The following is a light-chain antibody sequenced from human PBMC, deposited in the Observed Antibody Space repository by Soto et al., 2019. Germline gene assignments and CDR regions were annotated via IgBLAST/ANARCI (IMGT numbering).Light chain of an antibody. CDR3: LLAYSGTEV. Sequence: QAVVTQEPSLTVSPGGTVTLTCSSSTGPVTSGHYPYWFQQKPGQAPTTLIYDTTKKHSWTPARFSGSLLGDKAALTLSGAQPEDEADYYCLLAYSGTEVFGGGTKLTVL. CDR2: DTT. J-gene: IGLJ3*02. V-gene: IGLV7-46*01. CDR1: TGPVTSGHY.